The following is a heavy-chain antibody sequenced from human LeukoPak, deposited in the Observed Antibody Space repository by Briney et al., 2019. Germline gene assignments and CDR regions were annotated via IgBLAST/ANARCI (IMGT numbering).Heavy chain of an antibody. D-gene: IGHD3-10*01. CDR3: AREGTMVLGLAFYI. CDR2: IYYSGST. J-gene: IGHJ3*02. CDR1: GVTISSYY. V-gene: IGHV4-59*01. Sequence: SETLSLTCTASGVTISSYYWSWIRQPPGKGLKWIGYIYYSGSTNYNPSLKSRVTIYVDTSKNQFSLRLNSVTAADTAVYYCAREGTMVLGLAFYIWGQGTMVTVSS.